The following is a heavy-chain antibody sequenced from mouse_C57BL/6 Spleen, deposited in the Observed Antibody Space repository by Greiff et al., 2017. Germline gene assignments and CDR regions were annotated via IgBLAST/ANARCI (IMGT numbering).Heavy chain of an antibody. Sequence: VQLQQSGPVLVKPGASVKMSCKASGYTFTDYYMNWVKQSHGKSLEWIGVINPYNGGTSYNQKFKGKATLTVDKSSSTAYMELNSLTSVDSAVYYCARTGLLVDYWGQGTTLTVSS. J-gene: IGHJ2*01. D-gene: IGHD2-13*01. CDR2: INPYNGGT. V-gene: IGHV1-19*01. CDR1: GYTFTDYY. CDR3: ARTGLLVDY.